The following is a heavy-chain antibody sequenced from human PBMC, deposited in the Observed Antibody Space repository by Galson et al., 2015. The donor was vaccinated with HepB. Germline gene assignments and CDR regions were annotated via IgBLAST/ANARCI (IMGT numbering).Heavy chain of an antibody. D-gene: IGHD3-3*01. V-gene: IGHV3-21*01. Sequence: LRLSCAASGFTFSTYSMSWVRQAPGKGPEWVSSISTSSSYIYYSDSVQGRFTISRNNAKKSLFLQMNSLSAEDTAVYYCARNGARFLEWLPPRFDYWGQGTLVTVSS. J-gene: IGHJ4*02. CDR3: ARNGARFLEWLPPRFDY. CDR2: ISTSSSYI. CDR1: GFTFSTYS.